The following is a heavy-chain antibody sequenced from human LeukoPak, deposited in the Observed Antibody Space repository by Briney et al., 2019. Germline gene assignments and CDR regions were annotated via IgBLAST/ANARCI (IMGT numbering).Heavy chain of an antibody. D-gene: IGHD6-13*01. CDR1: GGSISSGDYY. J-gene: IGHJ4*02. Sequence: SETLSLTCTVSGGSISSGDYYWSWICQPPGKGLEWIGNMYYSGTTYYDPSLKSRVTMSVDTSKNQFSLRLTSVAAADTAVYYCAARAATGTIVDSWGQGTLVTVSS. V-gene: IGHV4-39*01. CDR2: MYYSGTT. CDR3: AARAATGTIVDS.